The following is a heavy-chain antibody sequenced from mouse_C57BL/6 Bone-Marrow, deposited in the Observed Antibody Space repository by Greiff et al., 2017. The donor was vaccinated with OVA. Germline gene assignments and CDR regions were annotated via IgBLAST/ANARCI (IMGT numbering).Heavy chain of an antibody. CDR1: GYTFPDYE. V-gene: IGHV1-15*01. CDR3: TRSYSNYGDFDD. J-gene: IGHJ2*01. Sequence: QVQLQQSGAELVRPGASVTLSCKASGYTFPDYEMHWVQQTPVHGLAWIGAIDPETGGTAYNQKFKGQAILTADKSSSTAYMELRSLTSEDSAVYYCTRSYSNYGDFDDWGQGTTLTVSS. CDR2: IDPETGGT. D-gene: IGHD2-5*01.